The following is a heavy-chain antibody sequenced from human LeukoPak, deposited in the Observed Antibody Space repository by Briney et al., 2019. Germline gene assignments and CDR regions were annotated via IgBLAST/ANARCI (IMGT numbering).Heavy chain of an antibody. CDR3: ARDPLKMAPGSFDY. Sequence: ASVKVSCKASGYTFTSYYMHWVRQAPGQGLEGMGIINPSGGSTSYAQKFQGRVTITADKSTSTAYMELSSLRSEDTAVYYCARDPLKMAPGSFDYWGQGTLVTVSS. V-gene: IGHV1-46*01. J-gene: IGHJ4*02. CDR2: INPSGGST. D-gene: IGHD5-24*01. CDR1: GYTFTSYY.